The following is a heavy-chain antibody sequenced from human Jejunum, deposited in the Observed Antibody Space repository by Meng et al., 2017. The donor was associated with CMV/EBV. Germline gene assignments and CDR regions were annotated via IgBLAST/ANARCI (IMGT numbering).Heavy chain of an antibody. CDR2: FYSSDTY. Sequence: QVPLEGSGPGLVKPSETLSLTCTVSGGSINNYYWSWIRQSAGKGLEWIGRFYSSDTYNYHPSLNSRVTMSLDTSKKEFSLILSSVTAADTARYYCARGPGASTREGFDHWGLGTLVTVSS. V-gene: IGHV4-4*07. J-gene: IGHJ4*02. CDR1: GGSINNYY. CDR3: ARGPGASTREGFDH. D-gene: IGHD1-26*01.